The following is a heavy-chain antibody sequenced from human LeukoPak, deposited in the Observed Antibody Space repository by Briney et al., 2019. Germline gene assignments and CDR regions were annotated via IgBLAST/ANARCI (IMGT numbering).Heavy chain of an antibody. J-gene: IGHJ6*03. Sequence: SQTLSLTSAISGDSVSSSSAAWNWIRQSPSRGLEWLGRTYYRSKWYNDYAVSVKSRITINPDTSKNQFSLQLNSVTPEDTAVYYCGREVVLVLDKSHYYYMDVWGKGTTVTVSS. CDR3: GREVVLVLDKSHYYYMDV. D-gene: IGHD2-8*02. CDR1: GDSVSSSSAA. V-gene: IGHV6-1*01. CDR2: TYYRSKWYN.